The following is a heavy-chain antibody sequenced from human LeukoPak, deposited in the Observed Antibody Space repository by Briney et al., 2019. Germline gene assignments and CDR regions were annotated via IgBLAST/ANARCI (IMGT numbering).Heavy chain of an antibody. D-gene: IGHD3-22*01. CDR1: GFTFSDYY. Sequence: GGSLRLSRAASGFTFSDYYMSWIRQAPGKGLEWVSAISGSGGSTYYADSVKGRFTISRDNSKNTLYLQMNSLRAEDTAVYYCAKEGLYYYDSSGYFWGQGTLVTVSS. CDR3: AKEGLYYYDSSGYF. J-gene: IGHJ4*02. CDR2: ISGSGGST. V-gene: IGHV3-23*01.